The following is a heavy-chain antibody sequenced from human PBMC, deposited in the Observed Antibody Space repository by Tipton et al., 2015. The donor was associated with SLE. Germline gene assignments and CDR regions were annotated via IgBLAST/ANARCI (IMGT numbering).Heavy chain of an antibody. CDR2: INHSGDT. J-gene: IGHJ3*02. Sequence: LRLSCAVYGGSFSGYYWTWIRQPPGKGLEWIGEINHSGDTNYNPSLKSRVTISVDTSKNHFSLELGSVTAADTAVYYCARGLPAETGGDAFDIWGQGTMVAVSS. CDR1: GGSFSGYY. CDR3: ARGLPAETGGDAFDI. V-gene: IGHV4-34*01. D-gene: IGHD1-14*01.